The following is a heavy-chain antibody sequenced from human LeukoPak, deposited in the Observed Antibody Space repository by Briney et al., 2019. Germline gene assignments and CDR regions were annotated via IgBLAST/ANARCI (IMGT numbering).Heavy chain of an antibody. Sequence: GGSLRLSCAASGFNFDDYGMSWVRQAPGKGLEWVFGINWNGGGTGYADSVKGRFTISRENAKNSLYLQMNSLKAEDTALYYCARGPLQTIPTSKIVVYYYPFDYWGQGTLVTVSS. V-gene: IGHV3-20*04. J-gene: IGHJ4*02. CDR1: GFNFDDYG. D-gene: IGHD3-22*01. CDR2: INWNGGGT. CDR3: ARGPLQTIPTSKIVVYYYPFDY.